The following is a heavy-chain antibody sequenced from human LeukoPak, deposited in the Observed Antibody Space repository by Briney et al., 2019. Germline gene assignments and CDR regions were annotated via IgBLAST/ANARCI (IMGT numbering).Heavy chain of an antibody. V-gene: IGHV4-34*01. CDR2: INHSRRT. Sequence: SETLSFTCAVYGTSFSDYYWSWIRQPPGKGLEWIGEINHSRRTNYNPSLKSRVTISIDTSKKQISLKLSSVTAADTAVYYCAREPRTGTSIDYWGQGTLVIISS. CDR3: AREPRTGTSIDY. D-gene: IGHD1-1*01. J-gene: IGHJ4*02. CDR1: GTSFSDYY.